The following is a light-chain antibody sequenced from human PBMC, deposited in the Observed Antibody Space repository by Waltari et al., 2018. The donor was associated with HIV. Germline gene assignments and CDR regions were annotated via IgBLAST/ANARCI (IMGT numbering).Light chain of an antibody. CDR3: SSYAGSKVL. CDR1: SSDVGAYNY. CDR2: EVT. Sequence: QSALTQPPSASGSPGQSVTISCTGTSSDVGAYNYVSWYQQYPGKAPKLMIYEVTKLPSGVPDRFSGSKSGNTASLTVSGLQAEDEADYYCSSYAGSKVLFGGGTELTVL. V-gene: IGLV2-8*01. J-gene: IGLJ2*01.